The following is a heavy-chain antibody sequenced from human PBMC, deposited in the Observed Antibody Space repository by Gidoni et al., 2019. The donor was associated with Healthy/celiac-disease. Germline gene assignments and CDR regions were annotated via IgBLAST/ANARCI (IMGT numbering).Heavy chain of an antibody. D-gene: IGHD6-19*01. CDR1: GFNFLRCR. Sequence: VQLVELGGGLVKPGWSLRLSCAGSGFNFLRCRLNWVRQAPGKGLEWVSSISSSSSYIYYADSVKGRFTISRDNAENSLYLQMNSLRAEDTAVYYCARVSLYSSGWYDYYYGMDVWGQGTTVTVSS. CDR3: ARVSLYSSGWYDYYYGMDV. CDR2: ISSSSSYI. J-gene: IGHJ6*02. V-gene: IGHV3-21*01.